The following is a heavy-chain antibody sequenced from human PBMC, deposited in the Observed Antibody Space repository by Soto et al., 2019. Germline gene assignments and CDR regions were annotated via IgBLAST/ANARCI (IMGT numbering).Heavy chain of an antibody. D-gene: IGHD6-13*01. J-gene: IGHJ5*02. CDR1: GYTFISYA. CDR3: ARGLGSSSWYGWFDP. Sequence: GASVKVSCKASGYTFISYAMHWVRQAPGQRLEWMGWINAGNGNTKYSQKFQGRVTITRDTSASTAYMELSSLRSEDTAVYYCARGLGSSSWYGWFDPWGQGTLVTVSS. CDR2: INAGNGNT. V-gene: IGHV1-3*01.